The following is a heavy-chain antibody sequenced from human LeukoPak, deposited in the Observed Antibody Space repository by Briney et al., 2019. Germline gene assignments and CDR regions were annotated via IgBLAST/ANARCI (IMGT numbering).Heavy chain of an antibody. J-gene: IGHJ4*02. CDR2: ISAYNGNT. Sequence: ASVKVSCKASGYTFTSYYMHWVRQAPGQGLEWMGWISAYNGNTNYAQKLQGRVTMTTDTSTSTAYMELRSLRSDDTAVYYCARAAYCSSTSCYTPTYFDYWGQGTLVTVSS. D-gene: IGHD2-2*02. CDR3: ARAAYCSSTSCYTPTYFDY. CDR1: GYTFTSYY. V-gene: IGHV1-18*04.